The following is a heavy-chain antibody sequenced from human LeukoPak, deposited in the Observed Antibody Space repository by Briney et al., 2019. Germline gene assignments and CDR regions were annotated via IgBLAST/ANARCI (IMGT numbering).Heavy chain of an antibody. CDR3: ARNPSIVVVPAAIQGYYFDY. V-gene: IGHV3-23*01. CDR2: ISGSGGST. D-gene: IGHD2-2*02. Sequence: GGSLRLSCAASGFTFSSYAMSWVRQAPGKGLEWVSAISGSGGSTYYADSVKGRFTISRDNAKNSLYLQMNSLRAEDTAVYYCARNPSIVVVPAAIQGYYFDYWGQGTLVTVSS. CDR1: GFTFSSYA. J-gene: IGHJ4*02.